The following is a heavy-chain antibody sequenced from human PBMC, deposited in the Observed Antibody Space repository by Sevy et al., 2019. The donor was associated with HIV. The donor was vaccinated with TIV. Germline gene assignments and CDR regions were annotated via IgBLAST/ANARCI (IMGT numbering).Heavy chain of an antibody. V-gene: IGHV1-2*02. CDR2: INPKSGGT. J-gene: IGHJ6*01. CDR1: GYTFTGYS. Sequence: ASVKVSCKTSGYTFTGYSLYWVRQAPGQGLEWMGWINPKSGGTTYSQQFQGRVTMTRDTSISTVSMELSSLTSDDTAVYFCVSGPAVWGQGTTVTVSS. CDR3: VSGPAV.